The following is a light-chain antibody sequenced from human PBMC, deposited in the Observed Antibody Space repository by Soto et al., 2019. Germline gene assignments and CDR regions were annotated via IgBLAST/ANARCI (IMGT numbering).Light chain of an antibody. J-gene: IGLJ1*01. Sequence: QSVLTQPPSASVSPGQRVTISCSGSRSNIGTNTVNWYQHLPGTAPKLLIFSNDQRPSGVPDRFSGSKSGTSASLAISGLQSEDEADYFCISYTGSDTSYVFGTGTKVTVL. CDR2: SND. CDR1: RSNIGTNT. V-gene: IGLV1-44*01. CDR3: ISYTGSDTSYV.